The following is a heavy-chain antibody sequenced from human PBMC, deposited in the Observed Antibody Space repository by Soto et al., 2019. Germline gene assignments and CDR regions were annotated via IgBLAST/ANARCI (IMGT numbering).Heavy chain of an antibody. J-gene: IGHJ4*02. CDR3: AHTWGLPFDY. CDR2: IYWNDDK. D-gene: IGHD3-16*01. CDR1: GFSLRTTGVG. Sequence: QITLKESGPTLVKPTQTLTLTCTYSGFSLRTTGVGVGWIRQPPGKALEWLGIIYWNDDKRYSPSLKSRFTLTRDISTSQVVLTMTHMDPVDTGTYYCAHTWGLPFDYWGQGTLVIVSS. V-gene: IGHV2-5*01.